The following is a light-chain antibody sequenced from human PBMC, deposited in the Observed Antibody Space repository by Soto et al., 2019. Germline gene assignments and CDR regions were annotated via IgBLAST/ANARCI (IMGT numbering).Light chain of an antibody. CDR2: AAS. CDR1: QTVNTY. J-gene: IGKJ1*01. CDR3: PQSFSPPRT. Sequence: IRTTLSASSLSATVGDRVPLTCRASQTVNTYLNWYQQTPGKAPKLLIFAASSLQSGVPSRFSGSGSGTDFTLTISSLQPEDSATYYCPQSFSPPRTSAQGTKLDIK. V-gene: IGKV1-39*01.